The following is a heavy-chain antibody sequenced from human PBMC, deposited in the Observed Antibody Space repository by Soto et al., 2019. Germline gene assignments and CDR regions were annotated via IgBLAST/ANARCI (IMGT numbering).Heavy chain of an antibody. J-gene: IGHJ4*02. V-gene: IGHV3-64*01. Sequence: PGGSLRLSCAASGFTFSSYAMHWFRQAPGKGLEYVSAISSNGGSTYYANSVKGRFTISRDNSKNTLYLQMGSLRAEDMAVYYCARTLYDILTGYYTAVEYYFDYWGQGTLVTVSS. CDR2: ISSNGGST. CDR3: ARTLYDILTGYYTAVEYYFDY. CDR1: GFTFSSYA. D-gene: IGHD3-9*01.